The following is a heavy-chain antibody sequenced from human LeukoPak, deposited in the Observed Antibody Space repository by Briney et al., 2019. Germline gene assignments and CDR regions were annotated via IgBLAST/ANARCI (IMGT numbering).Heavy chain of an antibody. Sequence: GGSLRLSCVTSGFTFSSYGMHGVRQVPGKGLEWVAVISYDAKSNYHVDSVKGRFTISRDNSKNTLYLQMNSLRAEDTAVYYCARGDGYNSYYFDSWGQGTLVIVSS. CDR3: ARGDGYNSYYFDS. J-gene: IGHJ4*02. D-gene: IGHD5-24*01. CDR2: ISYDAKSN. V-gene: IGHV3-30*03. CDR1: GFTFSSYG.